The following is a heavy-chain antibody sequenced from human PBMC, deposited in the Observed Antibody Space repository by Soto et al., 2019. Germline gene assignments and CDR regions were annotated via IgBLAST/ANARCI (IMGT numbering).Heavy chain of an antibody. J-gene: IGHJ5*01. CDR1: GDSIHTDYY. D-gene: IGHD3-22*01. CDR3: ARDTASKDFDSHSYYPHFDS. Sequence: QVQLQESGPGLVKPSQTLSLTCTVSGDSIHTDYYWSWIRQPPGKGLEWIGHIFYTGGTFYSPYLKSRLALSVDTSKHQFSPRLSSVTAADTAVYYCARDTASKDFDSHSYYPHFDSWGQGARVTVSS. CDR2: IFYTGGT. V-gene: IGHV4-30-4*01.